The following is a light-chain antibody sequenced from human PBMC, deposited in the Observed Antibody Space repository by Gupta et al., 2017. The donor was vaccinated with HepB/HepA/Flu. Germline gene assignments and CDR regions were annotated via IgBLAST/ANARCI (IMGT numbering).Light chain of an antibody. CDR1: QSISTS. CDR2: EAS. V-gene: IGKV1-5*03. Sequence: DIQMTQSPSTLSASVGDRVTITCRASQSISTSLAWYQQKPGKVPKVLIYEASNLERGVPSRFSGSGSGAEFTLTISSLQPDDFAIYYCQQYHSYSRSFGQGTKLEIK. J-gene: IGKJ2*03. CDR3: QQYHSYSRS.